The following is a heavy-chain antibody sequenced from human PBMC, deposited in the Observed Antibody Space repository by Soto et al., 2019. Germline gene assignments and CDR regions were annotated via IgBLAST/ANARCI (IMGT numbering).Heavy chain of an antibody. CDR1: GGSISSGGYS. J-gene: IGHJ4*02. CDR2: IYYSGST. Sequence: SETLSLTCAVSGGSISSGGYSWSWIRQPPGKGLEWIGYIYYSGSTNYNPSLKSRVTISVDTSKNQFSLKLSSVTAADTAVYYCASTTGTTFSYWGQGTLVTVSS. CDR3: ASTTGTTFSY. V-gene: IGHV4-61*08. D-gene: IGHD1-1*01.